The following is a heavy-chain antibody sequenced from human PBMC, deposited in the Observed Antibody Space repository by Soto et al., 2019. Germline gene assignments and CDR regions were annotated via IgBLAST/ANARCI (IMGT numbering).Heavy chain of an antibody. V-gene: IGHV3-30-3*01. J-gene: IGHJ2*01. CDR3: ARDPLWGTAMVLWYFDL. Sequence: PGVSLILSRAASGVTDSIYYIRWVRQAPGKWLEWVAVISYDGSNKYYADSVKGRFTISRDNSKNTLYLQMNSLRAEDTAVYYCARDPLWGTAMVLWYFDLWRRGTLVTVSS. CDR2: ISYDGSNK. D-gene: IGHD5-18*01. CDR1: GVTDSIYY.